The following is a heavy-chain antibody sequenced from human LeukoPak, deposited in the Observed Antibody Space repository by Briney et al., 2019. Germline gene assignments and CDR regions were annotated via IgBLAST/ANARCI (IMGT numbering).Heavy chain of an antibody. D-gene: IGHD6-13*01. CDR3: ARGRHFDGSSWYRGRYYYYMDV. Sequence: PSETLSLTCAVYGGSFSGYYWSWIRQPPGKGLEWIGEINHSGSTNYNPSLKSRVTISVDTSKNQFSLKLSSVTAADTAVYYCARGRHFDGSSWYRGRYYYYMDVWGKGTTVTVSS. CDR2: INHSGST. CDR1: GGSFSGYY. V-gene: IGHV4-34*01. J-gene: IGHJ6*03.